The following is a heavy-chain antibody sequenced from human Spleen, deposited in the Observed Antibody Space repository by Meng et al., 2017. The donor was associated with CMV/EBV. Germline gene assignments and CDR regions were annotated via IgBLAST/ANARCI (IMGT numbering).Heavy chain of an antibody. D-gene: IGHD1-14*01. CDR3: ARAYNVPGWFDP. CDR2: ISGSGSVI. Sequence: CVASGFTFGAYSRSWIRQAPGKGLEWVSYISGSGSVIYYANSVKGRFTISRDNAKNSLDLQMNGLRAEDTAVYFCARAYNVPGWFDPWGQGTLVTVS. V-gene: IGHV3-11*01. CDR1: GFTFGAYS. J-gene: IGHJ5*02.